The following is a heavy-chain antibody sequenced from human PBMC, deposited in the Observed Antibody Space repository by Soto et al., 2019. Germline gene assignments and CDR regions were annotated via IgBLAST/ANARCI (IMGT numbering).Heavy chain of an antibody. CDR1: GYSFTSYG. D-gene: IGHD5-18*01. V-gene: IGHV1-18*01. J-gene: IGHJ6*02. CDR3: GRCRTDSYAMDV. CDR2: ISPYKGRT. Sequence: GASVKVSCKASGYSFTSYGIGWVRQVPGQGPEWMGWISPYKGRTNYAQSVKGRVVMTTDISTNTVYLELRSLRSDDSAIYYCGRCRTDSYAMDVWGQGTTVTVSS.